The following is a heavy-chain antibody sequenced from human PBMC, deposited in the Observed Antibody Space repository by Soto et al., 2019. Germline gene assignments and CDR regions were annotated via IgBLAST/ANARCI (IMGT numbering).Heavy chain of an antibody. CDR1: GYTLSDYY. V-gene: IGHV1-2*02. Sequence: AAGKVSCKASGYTLSDYYVQWVRQAPGQGLEGMGWINPNSGEPNYAQKFQGRVTMTRDTSINTAYMELRWLRSEDTAVYYCTREGGGIAAAGAGNDAFDIWGQGTKVTVSS. D-gene: IGHD6-13*01. J-gene: IGHJ3*02. CDR3: TREGGGIAAAGAGNDAFDI. CDR2: INPNSGEP.